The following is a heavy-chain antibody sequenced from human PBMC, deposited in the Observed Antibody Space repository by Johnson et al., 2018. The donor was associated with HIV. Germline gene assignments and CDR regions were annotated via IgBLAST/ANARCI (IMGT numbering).Heavy chain of an antibody. J-gene: IGHJ3*02. CDR2: ISYDGSNK. CDR1: GFTFSNYA. CDR3: ARERSGTIAFDI. Sequence: QVLLVESGGGLVQPGGSLRLSCAASGFTFSNYAMNWVRQAPGKGLEWVAVISYDGSNKYYADSVKGRFTISRDNSKNTLYLQMNSLRAEDTAVYYCARERSGTIAFDIWGQGTMVTVSS. V-gene: IGHV3-30-3*01. D-gene: IGHD1-7*01.